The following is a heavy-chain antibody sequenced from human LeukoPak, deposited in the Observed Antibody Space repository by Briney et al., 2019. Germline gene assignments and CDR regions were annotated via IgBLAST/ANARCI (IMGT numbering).Heavy chain of an antibody. J-gene: IGHJ6*03. CDR1: GFTFSSYA. CDR2: ISGSGGST. D-gene: IGHD3-3*01. CDR3: ANANYDFWSVNYYMDV. Sequence: GGSLRLSCAASGFTFSSYAMSWVRQAPGKGLEWVSAISGSGGSTYYADSVKGRFTISRDNSKNTLYLQMNSLRAEDTAVYYCANANYDFWSVNYYMDVWGKGTTVTVSS. V-gene: IGHV3-23*01.